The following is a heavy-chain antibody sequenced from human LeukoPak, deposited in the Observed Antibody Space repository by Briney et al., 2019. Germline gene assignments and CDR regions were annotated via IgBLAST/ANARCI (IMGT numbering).Heavy chain of an antibody. V-gene: IGHV1-18*01. CDR1: GYTFTTYD. CDR3: ARNGSGWYFLDY. D-gene: IGHD6-19*01. CDR2: ISAYNGYT. Sequence: GASVKVSCKASGYTFTTYDINWVRQATGQGLEWMGWISAYNGYTNYAQKFQGRVTMTTDTSTNTAYMELRSLRSDDTAVYYCARNGSGWYFLDYWGQGTLVTVSS. J-gene: IGHJ4*02.